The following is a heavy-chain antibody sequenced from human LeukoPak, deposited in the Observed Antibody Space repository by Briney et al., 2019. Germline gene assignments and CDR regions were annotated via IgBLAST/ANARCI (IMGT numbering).Heavy chain of an antibody. Sequence: PGGSLRLSCAASGGSVSGYFVSWVRQAPGKGLEWVSVMQSGGDTYYSDSVKGRFTVSRDTSLNTLYLQMNSLRPEDTAVYYCAKEGFYTLENWGQGTLVAVSS. D-gene: IGHD3-3*01. CDR1: GGSVSGYF. J-gene: IGHJ4*02. V-gene: IGHV3-66*02. CDR2: MQSGGDT. CDR3: AKEGFYTLEN.